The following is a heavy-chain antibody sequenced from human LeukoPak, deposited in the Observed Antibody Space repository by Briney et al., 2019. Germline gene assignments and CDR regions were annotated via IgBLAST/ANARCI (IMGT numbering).Heavy chain of an antibody. CDR2: ISSSSSYI. CDR3: ARERGGDYGDYEWYYYGMDV. J-gene: IGHJ6*02. CDR1: GFTFTNAW. D-gene: IGHD4-17*01. Sequence: PGGSLRLSCVASGFTFTNAWMSWFRQAPGKGLEWVSSISSSSSYIYYADSVKGRFTISRDNAKNSLYLQMNSLRAEDTAVYYCARERGGDYGDYEWYYYGMDVWGQGTTVTVSS. V-gene: IGHV3-21*01.